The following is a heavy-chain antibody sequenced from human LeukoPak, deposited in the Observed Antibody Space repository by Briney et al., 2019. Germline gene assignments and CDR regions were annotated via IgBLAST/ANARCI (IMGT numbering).Heavy chain of an antibody. Sequence: GGSLRLSCAASGFTFDVYAMHWVRQAPGKGLEWVSGISWNSGSIGYADSVKGRFTISRDNAKNSLYLQMNSLRAEDTALYYCAKAPTSRYYDSSGSYWYFDLWGRGTLVTVSS. V-gene: IGHV3-9*01. J-gene: IGHJ2*01. CDR3: AKAPTSRYYDSSGSYWYFDL. CDR2: ISWNSGSI. D-gene: IGHD3-22*01. CDR1: GFTFDVYA.